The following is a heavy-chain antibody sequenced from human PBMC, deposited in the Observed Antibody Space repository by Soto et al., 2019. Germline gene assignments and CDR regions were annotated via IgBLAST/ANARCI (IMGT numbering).Heavy chain of an antibody. Sequence: QVQLQESGPGLVKPSETLSLTCTVSGGSISSYYWSWIRQPPGKGLEWIGFIFYSGRTSYNPSLKSPVTISIDTSEYQFSLKLNSVTAADTAVYYCASMIGDPVLSFDSWGQGTLVAVSS. J-gene: IGHJ5*01. D-gene: IGHD3-10*02. CDR1: GGSISSYY. CDR3: ASMIGDPVLSFDS. CDR2: IFYSGRT. V-gene: IGHV4-59*01.